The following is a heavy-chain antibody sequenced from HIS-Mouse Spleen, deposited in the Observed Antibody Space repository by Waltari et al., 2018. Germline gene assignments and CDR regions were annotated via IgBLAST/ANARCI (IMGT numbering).Heavy chain of an antibody. CDR3: AKASSGWLDY. Sequence: QLQLVESGGGVVQPGRSLRLSCAASGFTFSSYGIPWVCQAPGKGLEWVAVISYDGSNKYYADSVKGRFTISRDNSKNTLYLQMNSLRAEDTAVYYCAKASSGWLDYWGQGTLVTVSS. CDR2: ISYDGSNK. D-gene: IGHD6-19*01. V-gene: IGHV3-30*18. J-gene: IGHJ4*02. CDR1: GFTFSSYG.